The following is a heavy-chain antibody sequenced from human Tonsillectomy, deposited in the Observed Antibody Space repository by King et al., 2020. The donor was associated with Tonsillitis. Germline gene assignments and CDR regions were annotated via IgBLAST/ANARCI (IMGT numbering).Heavy chain of an antibody. V-gene: IGHV4-59*01. CDR1: GGSISSYY. CDR2: IYYSGST. D-gene: IGHD5-12*01. Sequence: MPLQESGPGLVKPSETLSLTCTVSGGSISSYYWSWIRQPPGKGLEWIGYIYYSGSTNYNPSLKSRVTISVDTSKNQFSLKLSSVTAADTAVYYCARDRGYLDAFDIWGQGTMVTVSS. J-gene: IGHJ3*02. CDR3: ARDRGYLDAFDI.